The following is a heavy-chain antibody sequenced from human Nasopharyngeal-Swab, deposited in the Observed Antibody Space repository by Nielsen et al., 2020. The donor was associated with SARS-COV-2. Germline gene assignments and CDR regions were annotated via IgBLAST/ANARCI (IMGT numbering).Heavy chain of an antibody. Sequence: GESLKISCAASGFTFSSYGMHWVRQAPGKGLGWVAVIWYDGSNKYYADSVKGRFTISRDNSKNTLYLQMNSLRAEDTAVYYCARDPSSSWLYDAFDIWGQGTMVTVSS. CDR2: IWYDGSNK. J-gene: IGHJ3*02. D-gene: IGHD6-13*01. V-gene: IGHV3-33*08. CDR1: GFTFSSYG. CDR3: ARDPSSSWLYDAFDI.